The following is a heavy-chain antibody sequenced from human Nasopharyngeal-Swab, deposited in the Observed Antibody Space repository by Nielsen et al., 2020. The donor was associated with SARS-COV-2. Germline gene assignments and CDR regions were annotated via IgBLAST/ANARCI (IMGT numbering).Heavy chain of an antibody. J-gene: IGHJ4*02. Sequence: GESLKISCAASGFTFSSYGMHWVRQAPGKGLEWVAVIWYDGSNKYYADSVKGRFTISRHNSKNTLYLQMNSLRAEDTAVYYCARDSHKGTSWGQGTLVTVSS. V-gene: IGHV3-33*01. CDR1: GFTFSSYG. CDR2: IWYDGSNK. CDR3: ARDSHKGTS. D-gene: IGHD2-8*01.